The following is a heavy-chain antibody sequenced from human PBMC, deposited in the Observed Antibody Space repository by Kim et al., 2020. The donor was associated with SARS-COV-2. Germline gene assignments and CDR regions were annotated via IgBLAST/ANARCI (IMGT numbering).Heavy chain of an antibody. J-gene: IGHJ6*02. Sequence: SETLSLTCTVSGGSISSYYWSWIRQPPGKGLEWIGYIYYSGSTNYNPSLKSRVTISVDTSKNQFSLKLSSVTAADTAVYYCARLRGAAAGLYYYYYGMDVWGQGTTVTVSS. CDR2: IYYSGST. D-gene: IGHD6-13*01. CDR3: ARLRGAAAGLYYYYYGMDV. CDR1: GGSISSYY. V-gene: IGHV4-59*08.